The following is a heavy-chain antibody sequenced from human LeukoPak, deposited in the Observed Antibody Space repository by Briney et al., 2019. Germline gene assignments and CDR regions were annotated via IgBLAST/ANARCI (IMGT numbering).Heavy chain of an antibody. CDR1: GFTFDDYA. CDR2: ISWNSGSI. V-gene: IGHV3-9*03. D-gene: IGHD2-2*01. CDR3: AKEGYCSSISCHSAFDI. J-gene: IGHJ3*02. Sequence: GRSLRLSCAASGFTFDDYAMHWVRQAPGKGLEWVSGISWNSGSIGYADSVKGRFTISRDNAKNSLYLQMNSLRAEDMALYYCAKEGYCSSISCHSAFDIWGQGTMVTVSS.